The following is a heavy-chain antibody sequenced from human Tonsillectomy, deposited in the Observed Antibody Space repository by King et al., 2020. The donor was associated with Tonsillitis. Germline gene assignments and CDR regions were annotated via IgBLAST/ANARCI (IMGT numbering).Heavy chain of an antibody. V-gene: IGHV3-66*01. CDR3: ARAAVRDAPFDS. J-gene: IGHJ4*02. CDR2: IYSDGAA. CDR1: GFTVSSNY. Sequence: VQLVESGGGLAQPGESLRLSCAVSGFTVSSNYINWVRQSPGKGLEWASIIYSDGAAYYADSVKGRFTISRDNSKSTVYLQMNSLRAEDAAVYYWARAAVRDAPFDSWGQGSLVTVSS.